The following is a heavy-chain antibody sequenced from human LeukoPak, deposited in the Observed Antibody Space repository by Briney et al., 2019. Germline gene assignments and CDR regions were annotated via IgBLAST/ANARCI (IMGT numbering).Heavy chain of an antibody. V-gene: IGHV3-21*01. Sequence: PGGSLRLSCAASGFTFSSYSMNWVRQAPGKGLEWVSSISSSSSYIYYADSVKGRFTISRDNAKNSLYLQMNSLRAEDTAVYYCARVVKVVPACLTFDYWGQGTLVTVSS. D-gene: IGHD2-2*01. CDR3: ARVVKVVPACLTFDY. CDR1: GFTFSSYS. J-gene: IGHJ4*02. CDR2: ISSSSSYI.